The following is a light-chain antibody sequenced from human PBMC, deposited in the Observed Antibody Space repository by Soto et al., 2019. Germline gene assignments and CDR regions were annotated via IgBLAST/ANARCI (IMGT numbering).Light chain of an antibody. V-gene: IGKV3-20*01. CDR1: QSISDIY. Sequence: EIVLTQSPGTLSLSPGERATLSCRANQSISDIYLAWYQQKPGQAPRLLIYAASRRAAGIPDRFSGSGFGTDFAFTISRLEPEDFAMYYCQQYVTSPWTFGQGTKVDIK. CDR3: QQYVTSPWT. J-gene: IGKJ1*01. CDR2: AAS.